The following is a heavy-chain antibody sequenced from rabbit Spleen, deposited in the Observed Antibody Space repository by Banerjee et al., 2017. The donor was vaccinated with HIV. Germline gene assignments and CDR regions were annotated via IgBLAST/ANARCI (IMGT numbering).Heavy chain of an antibody. CDR2: AYAGSSGST. D-gene: IGHD1-1*01. CDR1: GFSFNSGYD. Sequence: QSLEESGGGLVKPGASLTLTCKASGFSFNSGYDMCWVHQAPGKGLEWVACAYAGSSGSTYSATWAKGRFTISKTSSTTVTLQMTSLTAADTATYFCARDTSSSFSSYGMDLWGPGTLVTVS. CDR3: ARDTSSSFSSYGMDL. J-gene: IGHJ6*01. V-gene: IGHV1S40*01.